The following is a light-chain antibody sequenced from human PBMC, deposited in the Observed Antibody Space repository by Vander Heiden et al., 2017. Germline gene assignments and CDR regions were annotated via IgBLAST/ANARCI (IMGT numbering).Light chain of an antibody. V-gene: IGLV3-1*01. Sequence: SYELTQSPSVSVSPGQTASITCSGHKLGDKFASWYQQKPGQSPVLVIYLDTKRPSGIPERFSGSNSGNTATLTISGTQAMDEADYYCQAWDSTNTVVFGGGTKLTVL. CDR3: QAWDSTNTVV. CDR1: KLGDKF. CDR2: LDT. J-gene: IGLJ2*01.